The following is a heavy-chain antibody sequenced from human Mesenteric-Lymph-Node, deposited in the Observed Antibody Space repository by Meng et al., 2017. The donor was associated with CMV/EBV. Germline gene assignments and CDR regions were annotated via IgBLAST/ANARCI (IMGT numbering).Heavy chain of an antibody. CDR2: IKSKTDGGTT. Sequence: TFSNAWMSWVSQAPGKGLEWVGRIKSKTDGGTTDYAAPVKGRFTISRDDSKNTLYLQMNSLKTEDTAVYYCTTTLLRYSSSWYYFDYWGQGTLVTVSS. J-gene: IGHJ4*02. CDR1: TFSNAW. CDR3: TTTLLRYSSSWYYFDY. D-gene: IGHD6-13*01. V-gene: IGHV3-15*01.